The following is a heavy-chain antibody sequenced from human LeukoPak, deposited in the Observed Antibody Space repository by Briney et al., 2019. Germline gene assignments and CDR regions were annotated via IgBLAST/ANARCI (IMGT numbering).Heavy chain of an antibody. D-gene: IGHD5-12*01. CDR3: AKGGGYEVLYDY. J-gene: IGHJ4*02. V-gene: IGHV3-23*01. Sequence: PGGSLRLSCAASGFAFRSYGMSWVRQAPGKGLEWVSSISGRADNTYYADSVKGRFTTSRDNSKNTLYLQINSLRAEDTAVYYCAKGGGYEVLYDYWGQGTLVTVSS. CDR2: ISGRADNT. CDR1: GFAFRSYG.